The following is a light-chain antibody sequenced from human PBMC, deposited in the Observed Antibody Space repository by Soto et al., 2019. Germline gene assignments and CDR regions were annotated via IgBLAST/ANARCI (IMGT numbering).Light chain of an antibody. Sequence: QSVLTQPPSVSAAPGQTVTISCSGSSSNIGNNYVSWYQQLPGTAPKLLIYENNKRPSGIPDRFSGSKSGTSATLGITGLQTGDEADYYCGTWDSSLSAAGGVFGGGTKVTVL. V-gene: IGLV1-51*02. CDR3: GTWDSSLSAAGGV. CDR2: ENN. CDR1: SSNIGNNY. J-gene: IGLJ2*01.